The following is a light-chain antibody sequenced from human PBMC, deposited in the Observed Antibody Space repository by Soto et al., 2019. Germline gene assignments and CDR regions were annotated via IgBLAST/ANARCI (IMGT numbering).Light chain of an antibody. CDR3: NSYTTTSAWV. V-gene: IGLV2-14*01. Sequence: QSALTQPASVSGSPGQSITISCTGTSSDVGGYNYVSWYQHHPGKAPKLIIYEVSNRPSGVSNRFSGSKSGNTASLTISGLQAEDEADYYCNSYTTTSAWVFGRGTKVTVL. CDR2: EVS. J-gene: IGLJ3*02. CDR1: SSDVGGYNY.